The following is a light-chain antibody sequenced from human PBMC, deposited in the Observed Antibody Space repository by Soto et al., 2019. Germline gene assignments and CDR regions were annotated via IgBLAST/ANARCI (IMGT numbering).Light chain of an antibody. Sequence: EIVMTQSPATLSVAPGETATLFSRASQSVSSNLAWSQQRPGQAPRFLIYGASTRAAGIPARFSGSGSGTEFNLTISSLQAEDCAFYYCQHYKNWPRTFGQGTRLEIK. V-gene: IGKV3-15*01. J-gene: IGKJ5*01. CDR2: GAS. CDR1: QSVSSN. CDR3: QHYKNWPRT.